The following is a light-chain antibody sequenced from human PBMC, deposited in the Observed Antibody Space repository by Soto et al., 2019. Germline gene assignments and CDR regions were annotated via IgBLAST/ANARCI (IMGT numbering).Light chain of an antibody. CDR1: QVISTS. CDR3: QQYNGYGR. Sequence: DIQLTQSPSFLSPSIGESVTITCRASQVISTSLAWYQVKPGKAPKLLIYAASTLESGVPSRFSATVSGTEFSLTITSLQPEDFATYYCQQYNGYGRFGQGTKVEIK. CDR2: AAS. J-gene: IGKJ1*01. V-gene: IGKV1-9*01.